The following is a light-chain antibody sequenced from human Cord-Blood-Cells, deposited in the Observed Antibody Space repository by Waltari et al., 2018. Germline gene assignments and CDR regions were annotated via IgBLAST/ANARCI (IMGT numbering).Light chain of an antibody. Sequence: EIVLTQSPATVSLSPGERAPLSCRASQSVSSYLAWYQQKPGQAPRLLIDDASNRATGIPARFSGSGSGTDFTLTISSLEPEDFAVYYCQQRRTFGPGTKVDIK. CDR1: QSVSSY. J-gene: IGKJ3*01. CDR3: QQRRT. V-gene: IGKV3-11*01. CDR2: DAS.